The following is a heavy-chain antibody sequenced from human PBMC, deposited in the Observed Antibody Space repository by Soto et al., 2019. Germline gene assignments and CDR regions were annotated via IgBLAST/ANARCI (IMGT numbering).Heavy chain of an antibody. Sequence: EVQLVESGGGLVQPGGSLRLSCAASGFTFSSYSMNWVRQAPGKGLEWVSYISSSSSTIYYADSVKGRFTIFRDNAKNSLYLQMNSLIVEDTAVYYCARANYYGSPGDFDYWGQGTLVTVSS. D-gene: IGHD3-10*01. CDR1: GFTFSSYS. CDR3: ARANYYGSPGDFDY. V-gene: IGHV3-48*01. CDR2: ISSSSSTI. J-gene: IGHJ4*02.